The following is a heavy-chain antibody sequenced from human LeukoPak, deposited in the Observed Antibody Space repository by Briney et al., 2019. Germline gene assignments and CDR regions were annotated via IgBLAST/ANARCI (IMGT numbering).Heavy chain of an antibody. V-gene: IGHV1-8*01. CDR2: MNPNSGNT. CDR3: ARMKARGGVLRYFDWLSPFDY. J-gene: IGHJ4*02. CDR1: GYTFTSYD. D-gene: IGHD3-9*01. Sequence: GASVKVSCKASGYTFTSYDINWVRQATGQGLEWMGWMNPNSGNTGYAQKFQGRVTMTRNTSISTAYMELSSLRSEDTAVYYCARMKARGGVLRYFDWLSPFDYWGQGTLVTVSS.